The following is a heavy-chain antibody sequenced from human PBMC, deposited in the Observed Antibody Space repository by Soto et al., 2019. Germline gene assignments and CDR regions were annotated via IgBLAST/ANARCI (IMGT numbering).Heavy chain of an antibody. CDR2: IIPIFGTA. Sequence: QVQLVQSGAEVKKPGSSVKVSCKASGGTFSSYAISWVRQAPGQGLEWMGGIIPIFGTANYAQKFQGRVTITADESTSTAYMELSSLISEDTAVYYCARRPSSGLGINWYFDLWVRGTLVTVSS. CDR1: GGTFSSYA. CDR3: ARRPSSGLGINWYFDL. V-gene: IGHV1-69*01. J-gene: IGHJ2*01. D-gene: IGHD6-19*01.